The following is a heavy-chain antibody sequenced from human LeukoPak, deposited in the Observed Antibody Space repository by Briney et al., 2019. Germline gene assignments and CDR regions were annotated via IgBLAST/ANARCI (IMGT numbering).Heavy chain of an antibody. CDR3: ASPGAGGYANPFDY. CDR1: GYSFTSYW. D-gene: IGHD5-12*01. Sequence: GESLKISCQGSGYSFTSYWIGWLRQMPGKGLEWMGIIYPSDSDTKYSPSFQGQVTISADMSISTAYLQWSSLKASDTAMYYCASPGAGGYANPFDYWGQGTLVTVSS. V-gene: IGHV5-51*01. CDR2: IYPSDSDT. J-gene: IGHJ4*02.